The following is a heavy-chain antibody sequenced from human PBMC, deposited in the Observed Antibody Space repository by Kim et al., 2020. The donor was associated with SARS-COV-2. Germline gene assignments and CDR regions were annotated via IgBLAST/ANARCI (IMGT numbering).Heavy chain of an antibody. CDR3: ARLFRYSSWEDCIDY. CDR1: GYTFTSHG. Sequence: ASVKVSCKASGYTFTSHGITWVRQAPGQGLEWMGWITAYNGNTKYAQNLQGRVTMTTDTSTSTAYMELRSLRSDDTAVYYCARLFRYSSWEDCIDYWGQGTLVTVSS. D-gene: IGHD6-19*01. CDR2: ITAYNGNT. V-gene: IGHV1-18*01. J-gene: IGHJ4*02.